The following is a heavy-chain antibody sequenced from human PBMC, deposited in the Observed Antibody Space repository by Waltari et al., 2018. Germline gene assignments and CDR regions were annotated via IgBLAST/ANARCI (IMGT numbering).Heavy chain of an antibody. Sequence: QVQLQESGPGLVKPSETLSLTCAVSGYSISSGYYWGWLRQPPGKGLEWIGSIYHSGGTDYSPALKSRVTITVDTSKNQCSRKLSAVTAADTAGYYCARQGGLGYSSSWYPYYFDYWGQGTLVTVSS. V-gene: IGHV4-38-2*01. D-gene: IGHD6-13*01. CDR1: GYSISSGYY. J-gene: IGHJ4*02. CDR2: IYHSGGT. CDR3: ARQGGLGYSSSWYPYYFDY.